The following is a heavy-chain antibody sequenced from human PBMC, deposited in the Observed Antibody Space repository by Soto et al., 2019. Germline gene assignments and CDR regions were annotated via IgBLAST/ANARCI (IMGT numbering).Heavy chain of an antibody. CDR2: IHYSGRT. CDR3: AIYGSGSIKYFQD. J-gene: IGHJ1*01. Sequence: QVQLQESGPGLVKPSETLSLTCTVSGGPISSNYWGWVRQPPGKGLEYIGYIHYSGRTHYNPSLRSRVNKSTDTAKGQFSLTLTSVTDADTAVYYCAIYGSGSIKYFQDWGQGSLVTVSS. D-gene: IGHD3-10*01. CDR1: GGPISSNY. V-gene: IGHV4-59*08.